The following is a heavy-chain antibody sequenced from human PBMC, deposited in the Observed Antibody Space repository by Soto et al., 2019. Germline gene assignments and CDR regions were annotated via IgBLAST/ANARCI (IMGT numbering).Heavy chain of an antibody. D-gene: IGHD3-22*01. CDR3: ARDSRRYYDSCGYYFPLDY. J-gene: IGHJ4*02. V-gene: IGHV1-69*13. Sequence: GASVKVSCKASGGTFSSYAISWVRQAPGQGLEWMGGIIPIFGTANYAQKFQGRVTITADESTSTAYMELSGLRSEDTAVYYCARDSRRYYDSCGYYFPLDYWGQGTLVTVSS. CDR1: GGTFSSYA. CDR2: IIPIFGTA.